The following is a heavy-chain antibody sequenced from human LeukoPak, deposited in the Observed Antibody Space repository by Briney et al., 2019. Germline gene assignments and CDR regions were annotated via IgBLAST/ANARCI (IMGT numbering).Heavy chain of an antibody. D-gene: IGHD1-26*01. J-gene: IGHJ4*02. CDR3: ARDYLVGAPLDS. V-gene: IGHV4-4*07. CDR2: MYISGST. CDR1: GVSITNYY. Sequence: SETLSLTCTVSGVSITNYYWAWIRQPAGKGLEWIGRMYISGSTNYNPFLKSRVSISIDKTKNQFSLKLRSVTAADTAIYYCARDYLVGAPLDSWGQGTLVTVSS.